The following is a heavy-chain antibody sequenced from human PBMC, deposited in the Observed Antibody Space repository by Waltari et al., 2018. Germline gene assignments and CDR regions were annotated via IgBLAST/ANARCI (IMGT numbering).Heavy chain of an antibody. J-gene: IGHJ4*02. CDR1: GGYFSSSIYY. Sequence: QVQLQESGPGLVKPSQTLSLTCSVSGGYFSSSIYYWSWIRQHPGRGLEWIGYMSSTGAAYYTPSLRSRVTISLDTSKNHFSLELTSVTAADTAVYYCARGGAYGSGTYFLDYWGQGTPVTVSS. CDR2: MSSTGAA. CDR3: ARGGAYGSGTYFLDY. V-gene: IGHV4-31*03. D-gene: IGHD3-10*01.